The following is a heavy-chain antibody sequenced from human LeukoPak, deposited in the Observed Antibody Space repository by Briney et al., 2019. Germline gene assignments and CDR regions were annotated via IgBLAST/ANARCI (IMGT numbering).Heavy chain of an antibody. Sequence: SETLSLTCTVSGGSMSGYFWSWIRQPPREELEWIGYIYYSGSTNYNPSLKSRVTISVDTSKNQFSLKLSSVTAADTAVYYCARSITSSWYGDFQHWGQGTLVTVSS. V-gene: IGHV4-59*01. CDR3: ARSITSSWYGDFQH. D-gene: IGHD6-13*01. CDR1: GGSMSGYF. J-gene: IGHJ1*01. CDR2: IYYSGST.